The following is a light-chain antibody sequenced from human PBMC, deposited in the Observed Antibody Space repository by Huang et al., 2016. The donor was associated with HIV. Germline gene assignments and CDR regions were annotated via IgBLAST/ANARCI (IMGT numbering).Light chain of an antibody. CDR1: QSISRY. J-gene: IGKJ2*01. V-gene: IGKV1-39*01. Sequence: IQMTQSPSYLSASVGDRVTITCRASQSISRYLNWYQQKPVKAPKILISAASSLKNGVPSRFSGGASGTDFTLIISSLQPADFATYYCQQSYSAPPTFGQGTKLEIK. CDR3: QQSYSAPPT. CDR2: AAS.